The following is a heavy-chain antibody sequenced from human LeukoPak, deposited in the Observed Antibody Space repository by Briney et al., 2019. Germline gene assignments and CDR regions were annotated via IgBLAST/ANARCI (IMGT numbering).Heavy chain of an antibody. Sequence: WVSGSSGSCGSRYYADSVKGRFTISRENSKNTLYLQMNSQRAEDTAVYYCAKYYGQGDYYYYYGMDVWGQGTTVTVSS. J-gene: IGHJ6*02. CDR3: AKYYGQGDYYYYYGMDV. V-gene: IGHV3-23*01. D-gene: IGHD4-17*01. CDR2: SSGSCGSR.